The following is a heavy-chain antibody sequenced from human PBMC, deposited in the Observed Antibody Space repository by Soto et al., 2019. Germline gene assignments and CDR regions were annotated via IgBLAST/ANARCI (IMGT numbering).Heavy chain of an antibody. D-gene: IGHD5-18*01. CDR1: GDSVSSNSAA. V-gene: IGHV6-1*01. CDR2: TYYRSKWYK. J-gene: IGHJ4*02. CDR3: AKLYSYGYDPFDY. Sequence: SQTLSLTCVISGDSVSSNSAAWNWIRQSPSRGLEWLGRTYYRSKWYKHYAVSVKSRITVNPDTSKNQFSLQLNPVTPEDTAVYYCAKLYSYGYDPFDYWGQGTLVTVSS.